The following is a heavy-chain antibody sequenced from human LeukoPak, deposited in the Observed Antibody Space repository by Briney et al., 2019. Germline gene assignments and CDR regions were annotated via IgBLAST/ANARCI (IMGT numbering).Heavy chain of an antibody. CDR3: ARGFGVAGIAAAVRDAFDI. J-gene: IGHJ3*02. CDR1: GGSISSGGYS. D-gene: IGHD6-13*01. Sequence: PSETLSLTCAVSGGSISSGGYSWSWIRQPPGKGLEWIGYIYHSGSTYYNPPLKSRVTISVDRSKNQFSLKLSSVTAADTAVYYCARGFGVAGIAAAVRDAFDIWGQGTWSPSLQ. V-gene: IGHV4-30-2*01. CDR2: IYHSGST.